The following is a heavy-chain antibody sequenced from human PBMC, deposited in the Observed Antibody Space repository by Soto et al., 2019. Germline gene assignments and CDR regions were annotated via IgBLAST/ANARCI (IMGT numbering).Heavy chain of an antibody. V-gene: IGHV1-2*04. CDR1: GYTFTGYY. D-gene: IGHD3-22*01. CDR3: ARVTMIGDPRFDY. J-gene: IGHJ4*02. Sequence: ASVKVSCKASGYTFTGYYMHWVRQAPGQGLEWMGWINPNSGGTNYAQKFQGWVTMTRDTSISTAYMELSRLRSDDTAVYYCARVTMIGDPRFDYWGQGTLVTVSS. CDR2: INPNSGGT.